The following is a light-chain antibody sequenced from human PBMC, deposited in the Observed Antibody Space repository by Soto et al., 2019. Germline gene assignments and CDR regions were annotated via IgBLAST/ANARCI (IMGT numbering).Light chain of an antibody. CDR3: SSYTSSSTPGVV. CDR1: SSDVGGYDY. Sequence: QSALTQPASVSGSPGQSITISCTGTSSDVGGYDYVSWYQQHPGKAPKLMIYEVSNRPSGVSNRFSGSKSGNTASLTISGLQAEDEADYSCSSYTSSSTPGVVFGGGTKVTVL. V-gene: IGLV2-14*01. CDR2: EVS. J-gene: IGLJ2*01.